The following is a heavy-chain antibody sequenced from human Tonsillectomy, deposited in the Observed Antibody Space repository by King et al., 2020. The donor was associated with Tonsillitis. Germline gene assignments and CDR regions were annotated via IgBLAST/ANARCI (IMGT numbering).Heavy chain of an antibody. CDR3: AKPTVRGDDCPEYWYFDL. J-gene: IGHJ2*01. D-gene: IGHD3-10*01. CDR2: ISWNGGSI. Sequence: VQLVESGGGLVQPGRSLRLSCAASGFAFDDYAMHWVRQAPGKGLEWVSGISWNGGSIGYADSVKGRFTISRDNAKNSLYLQMNSLRAEDTALYYCAKPTVRGDDCPEYWYFDLWGRGTLVTVSS. V-gene: IGHV3-9*01. CDR1: GFAFDDYA.